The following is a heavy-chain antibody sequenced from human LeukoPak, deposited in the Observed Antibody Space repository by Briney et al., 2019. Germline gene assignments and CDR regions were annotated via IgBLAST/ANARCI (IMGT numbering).Heavy chain of an antibody. D-gene: IGHD6-19*01. J-gene: IGHJ4*02. CDR1: GGSISSYY. CDR2: IYYSGST. CDR3: ARDGFTAGFDY. V-gene: IGHV4-59*12. Sequence: SETLSLTCTVSGGSISSYYWSWIRRPPGKGLEWIGYIYYSGSTNYNPSLKSRVTMSVDTSKNQFSLKLSSVTAADTAVYYCARDGFTAGFDYWGQGTLVTVSS.